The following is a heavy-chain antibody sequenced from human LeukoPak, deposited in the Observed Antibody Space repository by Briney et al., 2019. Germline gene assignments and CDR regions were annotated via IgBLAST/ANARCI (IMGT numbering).Heavy chain of an antibody. CDR2: IYSGGST. Sequence: GGSLRLSCAAPGFTVSSNYMSWVRQAPGKGLECVSVIYSGGSTYYADSVKGRFTISRDNSKNTLYLQMNSLRAEDTDVYYCARDPHGDYDYWGQGTLVTVSS. J-gene: IGHJ4*02. V-gene: IGHV3-53*01. CDR3: ARDPHGDYDY. CDR1: GFTVSSNY. D-gene: IGHD4-17*01.